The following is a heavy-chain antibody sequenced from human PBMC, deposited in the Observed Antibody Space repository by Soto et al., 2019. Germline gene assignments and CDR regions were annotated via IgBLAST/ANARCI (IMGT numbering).Heavy chain of an antibody. J-gene: IGHJ4*02. D-gene: IGHD4-17*01. CDR2: IYHSGST. CDR3: ASGRLTTSFDY. V-gene: IGHV4-38-2*01. Sequence: KTSETLSLTCAVSGYSISSGYYWGWIRQPPGKGLEWIGSIYHSGSTYYNPSLKSRVTISVDTSRNQFSLKLSSVTAADTAVYYCASGRLTTSFDYWGQGTLVTVSS. CDR1: GYSISSGYY.